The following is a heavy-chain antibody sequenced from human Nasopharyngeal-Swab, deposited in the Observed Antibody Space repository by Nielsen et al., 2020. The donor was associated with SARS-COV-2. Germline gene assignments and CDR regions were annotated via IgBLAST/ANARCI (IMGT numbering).Heavy chain of an antibody. CDR1: GGSPSDYH. Sequence: SQTLSLTCAVYGGSPSDYHWSWIRQLPGKGLEWIGEMKPSGRTNHNPSLKSRVAISIDTSKNQFFLNLGSVTAADTAVYYCAGHPADFDYWGQGTLVTVSS. CDR2: MKPSGRT. J-gene: IGHJ4*02. CDR3: AGHPADFDY. D-gene: IGHD6-25*01. V-gene: IGHV4-34*01.